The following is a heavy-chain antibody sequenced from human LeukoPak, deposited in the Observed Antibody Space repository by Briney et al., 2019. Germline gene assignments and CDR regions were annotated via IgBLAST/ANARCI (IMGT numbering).Heavy chain of an antibody. D-gene: IGHD6-19*01. CDR3: ARGHSGWYDY. V-gene: IGHV3-30*02. CDR2: IRYDGSNK. Sequence: GGSLRLSCAASGFTFSSYGMHWVRQAPGNGLEWVAFIRYDGSNKYYADSVKGRFTISRDNSKNTLYLQMNSLRAEDTAVYYCARGHSGWYDYWGQGTLVTVSS. J-gene: IGHJ4*02. CDR1: GFTFSSYG.